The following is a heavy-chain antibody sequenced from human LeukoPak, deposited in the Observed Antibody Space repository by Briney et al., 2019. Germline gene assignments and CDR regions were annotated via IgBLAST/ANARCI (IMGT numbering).Heavy chain of an antibody. Sequence: SETLSHTRPVCPGSTISSNWHGWGRQPPGKGLDWIGKIYHSGSTNYNPSLKGPVTISVDKSNKHSTPMLSSMTPADTAVYYCATERVGGGYCSGATCPFYSSYGNDVRDTGTPVTASS. CDR2: IYHSGST. J-gene: IGHJ6*04. D-gene: IGHD2-15*01. V-gene: IGHV4-4*02. CDR1: PGSTISSNW. CDR3: ATERVGGGYCSGATCPFYSSYGNDV.